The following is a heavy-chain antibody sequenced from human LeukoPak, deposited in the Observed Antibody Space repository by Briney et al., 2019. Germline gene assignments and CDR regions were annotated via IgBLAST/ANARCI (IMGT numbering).Heavy chain of an antibody. Sequence: ASVKVSCKASGYTFTGYYMHWVRQAPGQGLEWMGWINPNSGGTNYAQKFQGRVTMTRDTSTSTAYMELSRLRSDDTAVYYCARESTGYSSSWFDYWGQGTLVTVSS. D-gene: IGHD6-13*01. CDR1: GYTFTGYY. J-gene: IGHJ4*02. CDR2: INPNSGGT. CDR3: ARESTGYSSSWFDY. V-gene: IGHV1-2*02.